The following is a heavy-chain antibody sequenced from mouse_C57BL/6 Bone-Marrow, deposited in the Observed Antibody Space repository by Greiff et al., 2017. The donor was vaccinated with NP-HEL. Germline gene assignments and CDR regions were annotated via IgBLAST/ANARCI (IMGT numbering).Heavy chain of an antibody. CDR1: GFTFSSYG. Sequence: EVMLVESGGDLVKPGGSLKLSCAASGFTFSSYGMSWVRQTPDKRLEWVATISSGGSYTYYPDSVKGRFTISRDNAKNTLYLQMSSLKSEDTAMYYCARWGWDFDYWGQGTTLTVSS. D-gene: IGHD3-3*01. V-gene: IGHV5-6*01. CDR2: ISSGGSYT. J-gene: IGHJ2*01. CDR3: ARWGWDFDY.